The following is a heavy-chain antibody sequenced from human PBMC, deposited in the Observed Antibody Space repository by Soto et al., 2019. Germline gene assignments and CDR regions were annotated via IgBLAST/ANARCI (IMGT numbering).Heavy chain of an antibody. CDR2: IYYSGST. CDR1: GGSVSSYY. Sequence: SSETLSLTCTVSGGSVSSYYWSWIRQSPGKGLEWIGYIYYSGSTKYKPSLKSRVTISVDTSKNQFSLKLSSVTAADTAVYYCASGGIAAAGPMDVWGKGTTVTVSS. V-gene: IGHV4-59*02. J-gene: IGHJ6*03. D-gene: IGHD6-13*01. CDR3: ASGGIAAAGPMDV.